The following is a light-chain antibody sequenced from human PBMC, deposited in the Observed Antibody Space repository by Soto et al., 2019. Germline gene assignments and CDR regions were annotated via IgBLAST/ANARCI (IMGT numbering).Light chain of an antibody. CDR1: ERIDSA. CDR2: DAS. V-gene: IGKV3-11*01. J-gene: IGKJ4*01. Sequence: EIVLTQSPVTLSLSPGERATLSCRASERIDSALVWYQQKPGRAPRLLIYDASNRATGIPARFSGSGSGTDFTLTISSLEPEDFAVYFCQQRDSWPLTLGGGTRVEI. CDR3: QQRDSWPLT.